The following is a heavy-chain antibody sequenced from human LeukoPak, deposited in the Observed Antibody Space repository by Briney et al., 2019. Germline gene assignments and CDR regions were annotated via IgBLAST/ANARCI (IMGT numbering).Heavy chain of an antibody. CDR2: ISGSGGYT. J-gene: IGHJ4*02. V-gene: IGHV3-23*01. CDR1: GFTFSSYA. CDR3: AKTRYPYSSSWYGD. D-gene: IGHD6-13*01. Sequence: GGSLRLSCAASGFTFSSYAVSWVRQAPGKGLEWVSTISGSGGYTYYADSVKGRFTISRDNSKNTLYLQMNSLRAEDTAVYYCAKTRYPYSSSWYGDWGQGTLVTVSS.